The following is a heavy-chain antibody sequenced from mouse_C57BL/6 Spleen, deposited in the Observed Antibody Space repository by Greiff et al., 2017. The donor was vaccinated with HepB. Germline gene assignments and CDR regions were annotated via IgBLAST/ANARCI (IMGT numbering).Heavy chain of an antibody. Sequence: EVKLVESGPELVKPGASVKISCKASGYSFTDYNMNWVKQSNGKSLEWIGVINPNYGTTSYNQKFKGKATLTVDQSSSTAYMQLNSLTSEDSAVYYCARGDGSYWYFDVWGTGTTVTVSS. CDR3: ARGDGSYWYFDV. CDR2: INPNYGTT. CDR1: GYSFTDYN. D-gene: IGHD1-1*01. J-gene: IGHJ1*03. V-gene: IGHV1-39*01.